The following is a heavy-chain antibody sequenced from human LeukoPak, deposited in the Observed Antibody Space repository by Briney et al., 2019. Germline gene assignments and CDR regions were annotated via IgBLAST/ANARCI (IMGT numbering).Heavy chain of an antibody. CDR3: AKTGDYYYDSRGSDY. CDR2: IYHSGST. V-gene: IGHV4-4*02. CDR1: GGSISSSNW. Sequence: SETLSLTCAVSGGSISSSNWWSWVRQPPGKGLEWIGEIYHSGSTNYNPSLKSRVTISVDKSKNQFSLKLSSVTAADTAVYYCAKTGDYYYDSRGSDYWGQGTLVTVSS. D-gene: IGHD3-22*01. J-gene: IGHJ4*02.